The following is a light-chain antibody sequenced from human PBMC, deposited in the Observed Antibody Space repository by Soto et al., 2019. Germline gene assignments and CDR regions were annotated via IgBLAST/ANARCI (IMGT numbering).Light chain of an antibody. CDR3: PQYGSSPT. CDR1: QSVSSSY. Sequence: EIALTQSPGTLSLSPGERATLSCRASQSVSSSYLAWAQQKPGQAPRLLIYGASSSATGIPDRFSGNESVTDFTLTISRLEPEDFAVYYCPQYGSSPTFGQGTKVDIK. J-gene: IGKJ1*01. CDR2: GAS. V-gene: IGKV3-20*01.